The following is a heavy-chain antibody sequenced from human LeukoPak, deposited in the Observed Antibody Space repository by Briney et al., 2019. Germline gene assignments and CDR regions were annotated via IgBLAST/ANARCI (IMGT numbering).Heavy chain of an antibody. Sequence: PSETLSLTCTVSGGSISSSSYYWGWIRQPPGKGLEWIGSIYYSGSTYYNPSLKSRVTISVDTSKNQFSLKLSSVTAADTAVYYCARARGYYPWDYWGQGTLVTVSS. CDR2: IYYSGST. V-gene: IGHV4-39*07. D-gene: IGHD3-22*01. CDR1: GGSISSSSYY. J-gene: IGHJ4*02. CDR3: ARARGYYPWDY.